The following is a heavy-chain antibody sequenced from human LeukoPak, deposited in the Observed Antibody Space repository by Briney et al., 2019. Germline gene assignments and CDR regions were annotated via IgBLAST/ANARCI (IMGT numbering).Heavy chain of an antibody. CDR3: ARSXXXATFDY. CDR2: IRSDGSDK. V-gene: IGHV3-33*01. Sequence: RLSCXASGFPFXXXVXHWVREAXGXGRXWGAIIRSDGSDKYYADSVKGGFAISRENSKSTLYLQLSSPRAEDTAVYYCARSXXXATFDYWGQGTXXXVSS. J-gene: IGHJ4*02. CDR1: GFPFXXXV.